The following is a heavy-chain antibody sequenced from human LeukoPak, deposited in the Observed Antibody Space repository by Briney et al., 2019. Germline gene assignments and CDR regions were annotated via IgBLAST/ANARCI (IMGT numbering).Heavy chain of an antibody. J-gene: IGHJ4*02. Sequence: PGRSLRLSCAASGFTFSSYGMHWVRQAPGKGLEWVAVISYDGSNKYYADFVKGRFTISRDNPKNTLYLQMKSVRAEDTAVYYGAKEPSPYYDRWGGYYTDYFDYWGQGTLVTVSS. V-gene: IGHV3-30*18. CDR3: AKEPSPYYDRWGGYYTDYFDY. D-gene: IGHD3-3*01. CDR1: GFTFSSYG. CDR2: ISYDGSNK.